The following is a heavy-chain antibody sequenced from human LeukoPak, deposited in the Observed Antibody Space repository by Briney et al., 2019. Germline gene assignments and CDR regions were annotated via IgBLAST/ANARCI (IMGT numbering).Heavy chain of an antibody. J-gene: IGHJ4*02. V-gene: IGHV4-38-2*02. CDR1: GYSISSGYY. CDR3: ARSIAVAGTGDY. CDR2: IYHSGST. D-gene: IGHD6-19*01. Sequence: SETLSLTCTVSGYSISSGYYWAWIRQPPGKGLEWIGSIYHSGSTYYNPSLKSRVTMSVDTSKNQFSLKLSSVTAADTAVYYCARSIAVAGTGDYWGQGTLVTVSS.